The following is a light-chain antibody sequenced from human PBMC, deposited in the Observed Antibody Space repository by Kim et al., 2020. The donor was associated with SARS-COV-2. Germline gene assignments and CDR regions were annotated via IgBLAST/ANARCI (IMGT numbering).Light chain of an antibody. CDR2: GAS. J-gene: IGKJ4*01. CDR3: QHYNDWSSIT. Sequence: EVVMTQSPATLSVSPGERAALSCRASQSVSNNLAWYQQKPGQAPRLLIHGASARATGVPGRFSGSGSGTEFTLTISSLQSEDFAVYYCQHYNDWSSITFGGGTKVEIK. CDR1: QSVSNN. V-gene: IGKV3-15*01.